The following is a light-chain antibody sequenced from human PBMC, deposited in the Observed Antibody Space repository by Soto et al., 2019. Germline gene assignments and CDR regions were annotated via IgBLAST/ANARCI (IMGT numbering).Light chain of an antibody. Sequence: EIVLTQSPGTLSLSPGQRVTLSCRASQSVRSNFLAWYQQRPGQAPRRLIYGASSRATGIPDRFSGSGSGTDFTLIISRLEPEDCAVYYCQQYGSALQTFGQGTKVEIK. V-gene: IGKV3-20*01. CDR3: QQYGSALQT. J-gene: IGKJ1*01. CDR1: QSVRSNF. CDR2: GAS.